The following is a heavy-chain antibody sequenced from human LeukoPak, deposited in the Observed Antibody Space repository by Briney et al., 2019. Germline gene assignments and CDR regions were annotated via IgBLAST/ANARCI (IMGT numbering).Heavy chain of an antibody. CDR1: GFTFSNYA. CDR3: ARDGGEGQWLGLGDDY. CDR2: IRGSGDYT. D-gene: IGHD6-19*01. J-gene: IGHJ4*02. V-gene: IGHV3-23*01. Sequence: GGSLRLSCETSGFTFSNYAMSWVRQAPGKGLEWVSGIRGSGDYTYYADSVKGRFTISRDNSKNTLYLQMNSLRAEDTAVYYCARDGGEGQWLGLGDDYWGQGTLVTVSS.